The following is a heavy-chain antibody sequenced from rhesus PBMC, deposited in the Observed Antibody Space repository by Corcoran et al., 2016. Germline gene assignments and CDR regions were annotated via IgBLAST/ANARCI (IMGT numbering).Heavy chain of an antibody. Sequence: QVQLQESGPGLGKPSETLSLTCAVAGYSISSGSYWGWIRPPPGKGMEYIGYIIGSSGSTYYNPSLKSRVTISKDTSKNQFSLKLSSVTAADTAVYYCARGDTVLVVVYNSLDVWGRGVLVTVSS. CDR3: ARGDTVLVVVYNSLDV. CDR2: IIGSSGST. J-gene: IGHJ5-2*02. V-gene: IGHV4-99*02. D-gene: IGHD2-21*01. CDR1: GYSISSGSY.